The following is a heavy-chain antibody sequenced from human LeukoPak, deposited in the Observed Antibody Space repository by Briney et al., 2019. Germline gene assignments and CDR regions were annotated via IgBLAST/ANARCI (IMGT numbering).Heavy chain of an antibody. J-gene: IGHJ4*02. CDR3: ASQLWFGELC. Sequence: RGSPRLSCAPSRFTFSSFTMSCVRDAPGEGHEWVSAISGSGGSTYYADSVKGRFTISRDNSKNTLYLQMNSLRAEDTAVYYCASQLWFGELCWGQGALVTVSS. V-gene: IGHV3-23*01. D-gene: IGHD3-10*01. CDR1: RFTFSSFT. CDR2: ISGSGGST.